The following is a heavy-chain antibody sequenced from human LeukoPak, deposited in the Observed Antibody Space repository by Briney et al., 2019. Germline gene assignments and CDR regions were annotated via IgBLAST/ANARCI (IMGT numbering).Heavy chain of an antibody. J-gene: IGHJ5*02. D-gene: IGHD4-11*01. CDR3: ARGPAWDYGNSNWFDP. Sequence: SETLSLTCAVYGGSFSGYYWSWIRQPPGKGLEWIGEINHSGSTNYNPSLKRRVAISVDTSKNQFSLKLSSVTAADTAVDYCARGPAWDYGNSNWFDPWGQGTLVTVSS. CDR1: GGSFSGYY. V-gene: IGHV4-34*01. CDR2: INHSGST.